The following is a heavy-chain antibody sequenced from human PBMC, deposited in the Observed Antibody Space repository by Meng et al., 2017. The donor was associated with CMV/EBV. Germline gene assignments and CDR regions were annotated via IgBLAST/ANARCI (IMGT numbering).Heavy chain of an antibody. CDR1: GFTFSSYS. CDR2: ISSSSSTI. J-gene: IGHJ4*02. CDR3: ARADGYNQGSLDY. Sequence: GGSLRLSCAASGFTFSSYSMNWVRQAPGKGLEWVSYISSSSSTIYYADSVKGRFTISRDNAKNSLYLQMNSLRADDTAVYYCARADGYNQGSLDYWGQGTLVTVSS. D-gene: IGHD5-24*01. V-gene: IGHV3-48*04.